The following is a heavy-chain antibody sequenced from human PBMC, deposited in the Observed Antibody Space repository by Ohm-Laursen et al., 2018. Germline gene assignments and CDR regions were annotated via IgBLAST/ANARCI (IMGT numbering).Heavy chain of an antibody. J-gene: IGHJ4*02. CDR3: AKDLYYGEAMEY. CDR2: ISTSGTTI. V-gene: IGHV3-48*03. CDR1: GFTFSSYE. Sequence: LSLTCAASGFTFSSYEMNWVRQAPGKGLEWVSYISTSGTTIYYADSVKGRFTISRDNAKNSLYLQLKSLRAEDTAVYYCAKDLYYGEAMEYWGQGTLVSVSS. D-gene: IGHD4-17*01.